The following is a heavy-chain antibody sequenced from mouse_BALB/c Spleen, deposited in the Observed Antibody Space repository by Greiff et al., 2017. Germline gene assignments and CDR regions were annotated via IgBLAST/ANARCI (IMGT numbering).Heavy chain of an antibody. Sequence: DVQLQESGPGLVKPSQSLSLTCTVTGYSITSDYAWNWIRQFPGNQLEWMGYISYSGSTSYNPSLKSRISITRDTSKNQFFLQLNSVTTEDTATYYCARCYGSSYWYFDVWGAGTTVTVSS. J-gene: IGHJ1*01. D-gene: IGHD1-1*01. CDR1: GYSITSDYA. V-gene: IGHV3-2*02. CDR2: ISYSGST. CDR3: ARCYGSSYWYFDV.